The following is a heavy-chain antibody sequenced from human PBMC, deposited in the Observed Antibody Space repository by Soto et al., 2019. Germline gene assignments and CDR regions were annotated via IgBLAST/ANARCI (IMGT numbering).Heavy chain of an antibody. D-gene: IGHD2-21*02. Sequence: GGSLRLSCAASGFTFSSYGMHWVRQAPGKGLEWVAVISYDGSNKYYADSVKGRFTISRDNSKNTLYLQMNSLRAEDTAVYYCAKDLNCGGDCYTFDYWGQGTLVTVSS. V-gene: IGHV3-30*18. CDR1: GFTFSSYG. CDR2: ISYDGSNK. J-gene: IGHJ4*02. CDR3: AKDLNCGGDCYTFDY.